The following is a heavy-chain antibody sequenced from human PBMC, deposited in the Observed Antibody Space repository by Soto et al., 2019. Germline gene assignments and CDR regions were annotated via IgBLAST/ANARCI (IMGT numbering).Heavy chain of an antibody. V-gene: IGHV4-59*08. CDR1: GGSISSYY. CDR2: IFYTGST. J-gene: IGHJ4*02. D-gene: IGHD2-2*01. Sequence: SETLSLTCTVSGGSISSYYWSWIRQPPGKGLEWIGYIFYTGSTDYSPSLKSRVTISVHMSENQFSLKLTSVTAADTAVYYCARHPSASGDYFDYWGQGTLVTVSS. CDR3: ARHPSASGDYFDY.